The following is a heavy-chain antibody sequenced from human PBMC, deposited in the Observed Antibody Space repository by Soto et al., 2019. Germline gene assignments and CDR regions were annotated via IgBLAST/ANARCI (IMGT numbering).Heavy chain of an antibody. CDR1: GFTFTTYG. J-gene: IGHJ6*02. CDR2: ISFDGNTI. CDR3: AKDLDQWLVTLRNYGMDV. Sequence: PGGSLRLSCAASGFTFTTYGMHWVRQAPGKGLEWVAVISFDGNTIYYADSVKGRFTISRDNSKNTLYLQMNSLRTEDTAVYYCAKDLDQWLVTLRNYGMDVWGPGTTVTVSS. D-gene: IGHD6-19*01. V-gene: IGHV3-30*18.